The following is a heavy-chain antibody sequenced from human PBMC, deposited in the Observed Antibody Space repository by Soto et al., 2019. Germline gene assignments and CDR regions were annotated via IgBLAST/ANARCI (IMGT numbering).Heavy chain of an antibody. J-gene: IGHJ3*02. V-gene: IGHV1-58*02. Sequence: ASVKVSCKASGFTFTSSAMQWVRQARGQRLEWIGWIVVGSGNTNYAQKFQERVTITRDMSTSTAYMELSSLRSEDTAVDYCAADPLGSYFAFYIWGQGTMVTGSS. CDR2: IVVGSGNT. CDR1: GFTFTSSA. D-gene: IGHD1-26*01. CDR3: AADPLGSYFAFYI.